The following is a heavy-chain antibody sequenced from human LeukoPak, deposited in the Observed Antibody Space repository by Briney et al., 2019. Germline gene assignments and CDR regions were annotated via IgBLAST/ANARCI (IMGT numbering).Heavy chain of an antibody. CDR3: AGPNYDSEPGAFDI. CDR1: GFTVSSNY. CDR2: IYSGGST. J-gene: IGHJ3*02. D-gene: IGHD3-3*01. V-gene: IGHV3-53*01. Sequence: GGSLRLSCAASGFTVSSNYMSWVRQAPGKGLEWVSVIYSGGSTYYADSVKGRFTISRDNSKNTLYLQMNSLRAEDTAVYYCAGPNYDSEPGAFDIWGQGTMVTVSS.